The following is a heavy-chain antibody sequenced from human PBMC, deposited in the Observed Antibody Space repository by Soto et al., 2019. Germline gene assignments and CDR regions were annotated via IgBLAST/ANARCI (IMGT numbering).Heavy chain of an antibody. CDR1: GFTFSNYN. CDR3: AREPYSSSWYVGWFDP. CDR2: ISSSSSYI. Sequence: GGSLRLSCAASGFTFSNYNMNWVRQAPGKGLEWVSSISSSSSYIYYADSVKGRFTISKDTSKNQVVLTMTNMDPVDTATYYCAREPYSSSWYVGWFDPWGQGTLVTVSS. V-gene: IGHV3-21*03. J-gene: IGHJ5*02. D-gene: IGHD6-13*01.